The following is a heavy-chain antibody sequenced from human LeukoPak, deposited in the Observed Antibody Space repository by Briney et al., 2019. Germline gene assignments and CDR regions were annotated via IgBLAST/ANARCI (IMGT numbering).Heavy chain of an antibody. CDR3: ARAISNDDNSGYYY. CDR1: GGSISSYY. J-gene: IGHJ4*02. CDR2: IYASGST. Sequence: PSETLSLTCTVSGGSISSYYWSWIRQPAGKGLEWIGRIYASGSTKYNPSLKSRVTMSVDTSKNQFSLKLSSVTAADTAVYCCARAISNDDNSGYYYWGQGTLVTVSS. V-gene: IGHV4-4*07. D-gene: IGHD3-22*01.